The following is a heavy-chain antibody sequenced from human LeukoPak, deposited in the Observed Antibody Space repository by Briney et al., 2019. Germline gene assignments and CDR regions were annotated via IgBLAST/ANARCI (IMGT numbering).Heavy chain of an antibody. V-gene: IGHV3-7*05. CDR1: GFTFNRSW. J-gene: IGHJ4*02. Sequence: GGSLRLSCAASGFTFNRSWMSWVRQAPGKGLEWVANIKPEGSEKDYVDSVKGRFTISRDSTKNSLYLQMDSLRAEDTAVYYCATGGHYYGDWGQGTLVTVSS. CDR3: ATGGHYYGD. CDR2: IKPEGSEK. D-gene: IGHD3-16*01.